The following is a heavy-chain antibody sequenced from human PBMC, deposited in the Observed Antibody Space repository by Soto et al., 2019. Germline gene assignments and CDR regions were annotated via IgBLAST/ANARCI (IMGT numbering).Heavy chain of an antibody. CDR1: GGSFSGHF. CDR2: INHSGSA. J-gene: IGHJ4*02. CDR3: AGWAVGIMIFGVPKDY. D-gene: IGHD3-3*01. V-gene: IGHV4-34*01. Sequence: SETLSLTCVVYGGSFSGHFWSWIRQPPGKGLEWIGGINHSGSANYNPSLKSRVTISVDTSKNQFSLKLTSVTAADTAVYYCAGWAVGIMIFGVPKDYWSQGTQVTVSS.